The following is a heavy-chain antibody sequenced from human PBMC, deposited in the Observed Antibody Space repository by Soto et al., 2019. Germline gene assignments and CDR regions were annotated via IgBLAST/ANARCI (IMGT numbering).Heavy chain of an antibody. J-gene: IGHJ4*02. V-gene: IGHV4-28*01. Sequence: SGTLSLTCAVSGYSISRGNWWGWIRQPPGKGLEWIGYIYYSGTTYYNPSLKSRVTMSVDTSKNQFSLKLTSVTAVDTAVYYCARREIQGPIDYWGQGTLVTVSS. CDR3: ARREIQGPIDY. D-gene: IGHD1-26*01. CDR1: GYSISRGNW. CDR2: IYYSGTT.